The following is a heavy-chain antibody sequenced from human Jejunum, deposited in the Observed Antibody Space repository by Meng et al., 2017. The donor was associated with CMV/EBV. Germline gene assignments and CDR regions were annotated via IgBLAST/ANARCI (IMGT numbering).Heavy chain of an antibody. CDR2: IHDTGST. D-gene: IGHD3-3*01. Sequence: QWQLQGSGPGLVKPSPTLSLTWSVSGGSIGSGDYYWSWIRQPPGKGLEWIGYIHDTGSTYYNPSLKSRVDISLGTSRNHFSLTLSSVTAEDTAVYFCARGSIFVSFDSWGQGTLVTVSS. V-gene: IGHV4-30-4*08. J-gene: IGHJ4*02. CDR1: GGSIGSGDYY. CDR3: ARGSIFVSFDS.